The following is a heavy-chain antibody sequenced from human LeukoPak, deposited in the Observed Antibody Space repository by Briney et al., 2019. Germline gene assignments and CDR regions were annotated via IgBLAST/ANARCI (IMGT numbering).Heavy chain of an antibody. V-gene: IGHV3-11*01. CDR3: AREFTQRDY. CDR1: GFTFRDYY. J-gene: IGHJ4*02. CDR2: ISGSDGTI. Sequence: KPGGSLRLSCVASGFTFRDYYMSWIRQAPGKGLEWVSYISGSDGTIKYADSVKGRFTISRDNTKNSLYPQMNSLRVEDTAVYYCAREFTQRDYWGQGTLVTVSS.